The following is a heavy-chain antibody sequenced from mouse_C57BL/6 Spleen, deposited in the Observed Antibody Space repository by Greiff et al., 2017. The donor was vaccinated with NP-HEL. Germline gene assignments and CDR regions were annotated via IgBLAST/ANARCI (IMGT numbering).Heavy chain of an antibody. V-gene: IGHV5-17*01. D-gene: IGHD1-1*01. CDR2: ISSGSSTI. CDR1: GFTFSDYG. J-gene: IGHJ2*01. Sequence: EVKLMESGGGLVKPGGSLKLSCAASGFTFSDYGMHWVRQAPEKGLEWVAYISSGSSTIYYADTVKGRFTISRDNAKNTLFLQMTSLRSEDTAMYYCARAYYGSSYVGYFDYWGQGTTLTVSS. CDR3: ARAYYGSSYVGYFDY.